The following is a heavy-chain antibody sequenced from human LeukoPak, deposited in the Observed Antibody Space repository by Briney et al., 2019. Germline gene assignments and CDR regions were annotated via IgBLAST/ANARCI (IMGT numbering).Heavy chain of an antibody. D-gene: IGHD5-24*01. CDR2: ISYDGSSK. CDR3: ARDPGDGFNSEAYDI. CDR1: GFTLSRFG. V-gene: IGHV3-30*03. Sequence: GGSLRLSCAASGFTLSRFGMSWIRQAPGKGLEWVAIISYDGSSKKYADSVKGRFTISRDNSKNTLFLQMNSLGAEDTALYYCARDPGDGFNSEAYDIWGQGTKVTVSS. J-gene: IGHJ3*02.